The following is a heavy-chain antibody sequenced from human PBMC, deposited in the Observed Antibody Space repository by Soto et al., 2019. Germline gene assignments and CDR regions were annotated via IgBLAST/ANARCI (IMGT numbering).Heavy chain of an antibody. CDR1: GFTFSSYG. CDR2: IWYDGNNK. Sequence: QVQLVESGGGVVQPGRSLRLSCAASGFTFSSYGMHWVRQAPGKGLEWVSSIWYDGNNKYYADAVKGRFTISRDNSRHTLFLQMNSMRAEDTALYYCVGRGNQNWGDYWGQGTPVTVSS. V-gene: IGHV3-33*01. J-gene: IGHJ4*02. D-gene: IGHD7-27*01. CDR3: VGRGNQNWGDY.